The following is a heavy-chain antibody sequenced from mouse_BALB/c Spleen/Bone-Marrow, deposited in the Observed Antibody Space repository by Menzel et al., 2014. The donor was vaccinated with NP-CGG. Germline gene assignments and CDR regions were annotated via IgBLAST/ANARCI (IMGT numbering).Heavy chain of an antibody. Sequence: EVQGVESGAELVKLGASVKLSCTASGLNIKDTYMHWVKQRPEQGLEWIGRIDPANGNTKYDPKFQGKATITADTSSNTAHLQLNSLTSEGTAVYFCASYRYGWCFYVCGAGTTVAVS. D-gene: IGHD2-12*01. CDR1: GLNIKDTY. V-gene: IGHV14-3*02. CDR2: IDPANGNT. CDR3: ASYRYGWCFYV. J-gene: IGHJ1*01.